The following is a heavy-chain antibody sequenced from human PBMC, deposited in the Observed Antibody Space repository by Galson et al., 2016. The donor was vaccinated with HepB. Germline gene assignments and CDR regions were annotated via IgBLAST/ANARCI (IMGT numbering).Heavy chain of an antibody. D-gene: IGHD2-15*01. CDR1: GDSISSGDYF. J-gene: IGHJ5*02. Sequence: TLSLTCTVSGDSISSGDYFWSWIRQPPGKGLEWIGHIYYSGDTNYSPSLKGRVAMSVDTSKNQFSLNVTSVTAADTAMYYCSRQSNDAGSCSGCDWFDPWGQGTLVTVSS. CDR2: IYYSGDT. CDR3: SRQSNDAGSCSGCDWFDP. V-gene: IGHV4-30-4*01.